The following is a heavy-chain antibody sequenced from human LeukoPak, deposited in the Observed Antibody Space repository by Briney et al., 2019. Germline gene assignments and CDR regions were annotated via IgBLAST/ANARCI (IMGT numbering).Heavy chain of an antibody. V-gene: IGHV4-59*08. CDR2: MFYSGST. J-gene: IGHJ4*02. D-gene: IGHD3-3*01. CDR3: ARQDFWSGYLGLCYFDY. Sequence: SETLSLTCTVSGGSISSYYWSWIRQPPGKGLEWIGYMFYSGSTNYNPSLKSRVTISVDTSENQFSLKLSSVTAADTAVYYCARQDFWSGYLGLCYFDYWGQGTLVTVPS. CDR1: GGSISSYY.